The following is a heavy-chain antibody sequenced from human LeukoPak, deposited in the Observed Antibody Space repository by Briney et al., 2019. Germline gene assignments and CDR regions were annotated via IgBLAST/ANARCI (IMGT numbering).Heavy chain of an antibody. D-gene: IGHD4-17*01. J-gene: IGHJ5*02. CDR2: INHSGST. CDR1: GGSFSGYY. CDR3: ARLVYGRPFDP. Sequence: SETLSLTCAVYGGSFSGYYWSWIRQPPGKGLEWIGEINHSGSTNYNPSLKSRVTISVDTSKNQFSLRLSSVTAADTAVYYCARLVYGRPFDPWGQGTLVTVSS. V-gene: IGHV4-34*01.